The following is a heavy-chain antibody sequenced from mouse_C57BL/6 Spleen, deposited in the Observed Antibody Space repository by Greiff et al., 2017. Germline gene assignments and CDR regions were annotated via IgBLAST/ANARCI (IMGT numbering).Heavy chain of an antibody. J-gene: IGHJ2*01. CDR1: GYAFSSSW. CDR3: ARSTTVVATNYFDD. V-gene: IGHV1-82*01. CDR2: IYPGDGDT. D-gene: IGHD1-1*01. Sequence: QVQLQQSGPELVKPGASVKISCKASGYAFSSSWMNWVKQRPGKGLEWIGRIYPGDGDTNYNGKFKGKATLTADKSSSTAYMQLSSLTSEDSAVYFCARSTTVVATNYFDDWGQGTTLTVSS.